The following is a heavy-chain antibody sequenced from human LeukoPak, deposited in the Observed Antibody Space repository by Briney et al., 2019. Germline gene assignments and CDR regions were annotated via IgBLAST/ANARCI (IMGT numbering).Heavy chain of an antibody. V-gene: IGHV3-30*02. CDR1: GFTFSSYG. Sequence: PGGSLRLSCAASGFTFSSYGMHWVRQAPGKGLEWVTFIRYDGSNKYYADSVKGRFTISRDNSKNTLYLRMNSLRAEDTAVYYCAREGSGGWYRGPFDYWGQGTLVTVSS. CDR2: IRYDGSNK. J-gene: IGHJ4*02. D-gene: IGHD6-19*01. CDR3: AREGSGGWYRGPFDY.